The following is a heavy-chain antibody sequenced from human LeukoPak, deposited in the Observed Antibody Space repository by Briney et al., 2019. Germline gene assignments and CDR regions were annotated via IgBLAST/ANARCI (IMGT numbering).Heavy chain of an antibody. J-gene: IGHJ4*02. CDR3: ARGMQESDPWARTVKYYFDY. V-gene: IGHV4-59*01. Sequence: PSETLSFTCTVSGDSISNYYWTWIRQPPGKGLEWIGYIYYSGSTNYNPSLKSRVTISVDTSKNQSSLKLSSVTAADTAVYYCARGMQESDPWARTVKYYFDYWGQGTLVTVSS. D-gene: IGHD4-11*01. CDR2: IYYSGST. CDR1: GDSISNYY.